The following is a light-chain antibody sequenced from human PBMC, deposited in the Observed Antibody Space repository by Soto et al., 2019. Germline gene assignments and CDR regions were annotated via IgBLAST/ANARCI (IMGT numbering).Light chain of an antibody. CDR3: QHRSNR. J-gene: IGKJ4*01. CDR1: QSVSRS. V-gene: IGKV3-11*01. CDR2: DAS. Sequence: EIVLTQSPATLSLSPGDRAVLSCRASQSVSRSLTWYQHKPGQAPRLLIYDASTRATGIPRRFSGSGSGTDFTLTISSLEPEDFAVYYCQHRSNRFGGGTKVEIK.